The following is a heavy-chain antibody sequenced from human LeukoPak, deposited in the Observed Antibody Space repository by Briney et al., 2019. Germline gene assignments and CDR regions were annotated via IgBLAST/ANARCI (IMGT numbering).Heavy chain of an antibody. CDR3: ARESRYCSSTSCYGPGRYYYYYMDV. V-gene: IGHV3-48*04. Sequence: GGSLRLSCAASGFTFSSYSMNWVRQAPGKGLEWVSYISSSSSTIYYADSVKGRFTISRDNAKNSLYLQMNSLRAEDTAVYYCARESRYCSSTSCYGPGRYYYYYMDVWGKGTTVTVSS. J-gene: IGHJ6*03. CDR2: ISSSSSTI. D-gene: IGHD2-2*01. CDR1: GFTFSSYS.